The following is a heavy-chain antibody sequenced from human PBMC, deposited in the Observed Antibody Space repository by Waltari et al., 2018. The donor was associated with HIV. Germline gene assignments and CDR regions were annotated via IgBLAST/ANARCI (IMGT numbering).Heavy chain of an antibody. CDR1: GGSVSSSSYF. V-gene: IGHV4-39*01. CDR3: ARHALRLGAAYWNFDL. D-gene: IGHD2-15*01. CDR2: IYYTGRA. J-gene: IGHJ2*01. Sequence: QLPLQESGPGLVKPSETLSLTCPVSGGSVSSSSYFWGWIRQPPGKGLEWVGRIYYTGRAYYNPSLKSRVTISVDTSKNQFSLKVTSVTAADTAVYYCARHALRLGAAYWNFDLWGRGTLVTVSS.